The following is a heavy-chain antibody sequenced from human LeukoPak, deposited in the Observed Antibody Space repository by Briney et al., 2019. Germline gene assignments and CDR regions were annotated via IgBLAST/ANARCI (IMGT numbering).Heavy chain of an antibody. CDR2: IYSGGST. J-gene: IGHJ4*02. V-gene: IGHV3-53*01. CDR3: ARVYYYDSSGYYPYYFDY. Sequence: GGSLRLSCAASGFTFSNSAMSWVRQAPGKGLEWVSVIYSGGSTYYADSVKGRFTISRDNSKNTLYLQMNSLRAEDTAVYYCARVYYYDSSGYYPYYFDYWGQGTLVTVSS. D-gene: IGHD3-22*01. CDR1: GFTFSNSA.